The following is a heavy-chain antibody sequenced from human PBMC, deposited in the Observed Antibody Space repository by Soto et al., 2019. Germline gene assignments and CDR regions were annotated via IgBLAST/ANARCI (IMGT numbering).Heavy chain of an antibody. J-gene: IGHJ4*02. Sequence: QVQLQQWGAGLLKPSETLSLNCAVTGGSLSGYYWSSIRQPPGKGLEWIGEVKDGGHTNYSPSLRGRVTISSDTSNNQFSLRLNSVTAVDTGLYYCARGQEGVVATHWDQGSLVTVST. V-gene: IGHV4-34*01. CDR1: GGSLSGYY. CDR3: ARGQEGVVATH. D-gene: IGHD5-12*01. CDR2: VKDGGHT.